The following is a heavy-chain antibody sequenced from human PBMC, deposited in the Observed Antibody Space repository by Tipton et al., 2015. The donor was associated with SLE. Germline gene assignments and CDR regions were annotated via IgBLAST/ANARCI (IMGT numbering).Heavy chain of an antibody. Sequence: SLRLSCAASGFTFSSYWMSWVRQAPGKGLEWVANIKQDGSEKYYVDSVKGRFTISRDNAKNSLYLQMNSLRAEDMAVYYCGRVKVGGNWFDPWGQGTLVTVSS. CDR1: GFTFSSYW. CDR2: IKQDGSEK. V-gene: IGHV3-7*04. CDR3: GRVKVGGNWFDP. J-gene: IGHJ5*02. D-gene: IGHD3-22*01.